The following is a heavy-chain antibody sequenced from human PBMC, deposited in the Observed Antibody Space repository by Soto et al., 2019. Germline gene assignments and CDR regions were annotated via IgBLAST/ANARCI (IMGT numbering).Heavy chain of an antibody. J-gene: IGHJ5*02. CDR3: AKVRYSSSWSHTPQGGFDP. D-gene: IGHD6-13*01. CDR1: GFTFSSYA. Sequence: GGSLRLSCAASGFTFSSYAMSWVRQAPGKGLEWVSAISGSGGSTYYADSVKGRFTISRDNSNTLYLQMNSLRAEDTAVYYCAKVRYSSSWSHTPQGGFDPWGQGTLVTVSS. CDR2: ISGSGGST. V-gene: IGHV3-23*01.